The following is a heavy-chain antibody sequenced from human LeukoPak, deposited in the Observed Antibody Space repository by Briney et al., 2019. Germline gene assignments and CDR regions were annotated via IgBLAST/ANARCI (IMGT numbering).Heavy chain of an antibody. CDR1: GGSFSGYY. CDR3: AREGIAVAGDYYYGMDV. V-gene: IGHV4-34*01. Sequence: SETLSLTCAVYGGSFSGYYWSWIRQPPGKGLEWIGEINHSGSTNYNPSLKSRVTISVDTSKNQFSLKLSSVTAADTAVYYCAREGIAVAGDYYYGMDVWGQGTTVTVSS. J-gene: IGHJ6*02. D-gene: IGHD6-19*01. CDR2: INHSGST.